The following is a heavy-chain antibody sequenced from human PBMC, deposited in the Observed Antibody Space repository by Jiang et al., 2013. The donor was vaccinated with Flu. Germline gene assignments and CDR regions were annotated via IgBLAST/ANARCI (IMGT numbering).Heavy chain of an antibody. CDR3: ARVSYRYSSSWYRDY. J-gene: IGHJ4*02. Sequence: LLKPSETLSLTCAVYGGSFSGYYWSWIRQPPGKGLEWIGEINHSGSTNYNPSLKSRVTISVDTSKNQFSLKLSSVTAADTAVYYCARVSYRYSSSWYRDYWGQGTLVTVSS. CDR1: GGSFSGYY. V-gene: IGHV4-34*01. CDR2: INHSGST. D-gene: IGHD6-13*01.